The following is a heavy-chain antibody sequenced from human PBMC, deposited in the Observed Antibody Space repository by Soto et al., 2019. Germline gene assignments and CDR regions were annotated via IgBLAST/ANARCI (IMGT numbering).Heavy chain of an antibody. J-gene: IGHJ4*02. V-gene: IGHV3-7*01. D-gene: IGHD2-15*01. Sequence: HPGGALRLSCAASGFTFSNYWITWVRQAPGKGLEWVANIKEDGSEKHYVDSVKGRFTISRDNAKNSLYLQMNSLRVEDTAVYFCSRDVVVGAKALNYWGQGALVTVSS. CDR1: GFTFSNYW. CDR3: SRDVVVGAKALNY. CDR2: IKEDGSEK.